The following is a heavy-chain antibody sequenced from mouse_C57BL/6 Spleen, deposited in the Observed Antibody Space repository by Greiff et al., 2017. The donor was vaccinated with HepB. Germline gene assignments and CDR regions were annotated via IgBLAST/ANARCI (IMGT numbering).Heavy chain of an antibody. CDR1: GFTFSDYG. Sequence: EVKLVESGGGLVKPGGSLKLSCAASGFTFSDYGMHWVRQAPEKGLEWVAYISSGSSTIYYADTVKGRFTISRDNAKNTLFLQMTSLRSEDTAMYYCARPSTMVTSFAYWGQGTLVTVSA. D-gene: IGHD2-2*01. V-gene: IGHV5-17*01. J-gene: IGHJ3*01. CDR3: ARPSTMVTSFAY. CDR2: ISSGSSTI.